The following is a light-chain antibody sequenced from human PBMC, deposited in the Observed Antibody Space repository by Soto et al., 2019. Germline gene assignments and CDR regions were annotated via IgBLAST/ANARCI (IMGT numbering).Light chain of an antibody. Sequence: SYELTQRPSVSVAPGETARISCGGNNVGSRSVHWYQQKPGQAPFLVIYYDSDRPSGIPERFSGSNSGNTATLIISRVEAGDEADYYCQVWEATGDQVVFGGGTKLTVL. CDR3: QVWEATGDQVV. CDR2: YDS. J-gene: IGLJ2*01. CDR1: NVGSRS. V-gene: IGLV3-21*01.